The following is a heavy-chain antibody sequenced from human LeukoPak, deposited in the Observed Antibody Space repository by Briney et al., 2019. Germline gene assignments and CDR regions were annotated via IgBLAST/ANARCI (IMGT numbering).Heavy chain of an antibody. J-gene: IGHJ5*02. CDR2: IWYDGNKK. CDR1: RFTFSSYG. V-gene: IGHV3-33*01. CDR3: AREGVPYYDVSNWFDP. D-gene: IGHD3-3*01. Sequence: PGGSLRLSCAASRFTFSSYGMHWVRQAPGKGLEWVAVIWYDGNKKFYADSVKGRFTISRDNSKNTLYLQMNSLRAEDTAVYYCAREGVPYYDVSNWFDPWGQGTLVTVSS.